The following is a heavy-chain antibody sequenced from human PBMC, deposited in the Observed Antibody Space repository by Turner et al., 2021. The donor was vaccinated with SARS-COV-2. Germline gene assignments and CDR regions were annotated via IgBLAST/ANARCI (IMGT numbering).Heavy chain of an antibody. CDR1: GFTFSSYS. J-gene: IGHJ6*02. CDR2: ISSSSSYI. Sequence: EVQLVESGGGLVKPGGSLRLSCAASGFTFSSYSMNWVRQAPVKRLELLSAISSSSSYIYYADSVKGRFTISNDNDKNSLYLQMNSLRAEDTAAYSCARDHRPVVVPAAKRAGSYYYGMDVWGQGTTVTVSS. CDR3: ARDHRPVVVPAAKRAGSYYYGMDV. D-gene: IGHD2-2*01. V-gene: IGHV3-21*01.